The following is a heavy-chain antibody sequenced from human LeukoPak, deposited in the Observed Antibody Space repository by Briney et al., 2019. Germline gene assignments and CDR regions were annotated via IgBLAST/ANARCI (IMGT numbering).Heavy chain of an antibody. V-gene: IGHV3-48*03. D-gene: IGHD5-18*01. CDR3: AREGYSYDIDY. CDR1: GFTFSSYE. CDR2: IISSGSTI. J-gene: IGHJ4*02. Sequence: GGSLRLSCAASGFTFSSYEMNWVRQAPGKGLEGVSYIISSGSTIYYADSVKGRFTISRDNAKISLYLQMNSLRAEDTAVYYCAREGYSYDIDYWGQGTLVTVSS.